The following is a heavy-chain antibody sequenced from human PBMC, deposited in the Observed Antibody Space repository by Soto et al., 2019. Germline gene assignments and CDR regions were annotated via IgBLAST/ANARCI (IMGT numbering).Heavy chain of an antibody. CDR3: ARPYCSGGSCRKKDYYMDV. J-gene: IGHJ6*03. CDR2: INPSGGST. Sequence: ASVKVSCKASGYTFTSYYMHWVRQAPGQGLEWMGIINPSGGSTSYAQKFQGRVTMTRDTSTSTVYMELSSLRSEDTAVYYCARPYCSGGSCRKKDYYMDVWGKGTTVTVSS. CDR1: GYTFTSYY. D-gene: IGHD2-15*01. V-gene: IGHV1-46*03.